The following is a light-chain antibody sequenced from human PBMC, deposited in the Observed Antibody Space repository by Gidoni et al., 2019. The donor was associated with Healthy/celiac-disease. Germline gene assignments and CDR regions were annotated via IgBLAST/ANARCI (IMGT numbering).Light chain of an antibody. V-gene: IGKV1-13*02. CDR1: QGISSA. CDR2: DAS. Sequence: AIQLTQSPSSLSASVGDRVTITCRASQGISSALAWYQQKPGKAPKLLIYDASSLESGVPSRFRGSGSGTDFTLTISSLQPEDFATYYCQQFNSYGDTFGPGTKVDIK. CDR3: QQFNSYGDT. J-gene: IGKJ3*01.